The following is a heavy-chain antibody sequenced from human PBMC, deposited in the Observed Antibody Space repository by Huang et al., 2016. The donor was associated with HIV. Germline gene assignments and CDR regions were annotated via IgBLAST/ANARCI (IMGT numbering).Heavy chain of an antibody. J-gene: IGHJ3*02. V-gene: IGHV2-5*01. CDR2: IYWHDQK. CDR1: GFSLTTSGVG. Sequence: QITLKASGPALVEPSPTLTLTCSVSGFSLTTSGVGVGWIRQPPGKALEWLVLIYWHDQKSYNPVPKNRLSRTGNNSKRKVIIRLTNVNPKETATYNCAHRYIRPRRRSGVDAFDIWGQGTMVAVSS. CDR3: AHRYIRPRRRSGVDAFDI.